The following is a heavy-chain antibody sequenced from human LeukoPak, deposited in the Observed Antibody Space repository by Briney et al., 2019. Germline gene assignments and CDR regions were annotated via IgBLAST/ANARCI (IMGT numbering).Heavy chain of an antibody. CDR2: IYTSGST. V-gene: IGHV4-4*07. D-gene: IGHD3-22*01. J-gene: IGHJ4*02. CDR3: ARDVSYYYDSSGYLLGNYFDY. Sequence: SETLSLTCTVSGGSISSYYWSWIRQPPGQGLEWIGRIYTSGSTNSNPSLKSRVTMSVDTSKNQFSLKLSSVTAADTAVYYCARDVSYYYDSSGYLLGNYFDYWGQGTLVTVSS. CDR1: GGSISSYY.